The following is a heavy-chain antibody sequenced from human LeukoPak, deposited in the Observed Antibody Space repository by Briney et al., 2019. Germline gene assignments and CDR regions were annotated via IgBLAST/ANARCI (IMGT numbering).Heavy chain of an antibody. Sequence: PSQTLSLTCTVSGGSISSGGYYWSWIRQHPGKGLEWIGYIYCSGSTYYNPSLKSRVTISVDTSKNQFSLKLSSVTAADTAVYYCARGSIVVVPAAPFDYWGQGTLVTVSS. CDR3: ARGSIVVVPAAPFDY. CDR2: IYCSGST. V-gene: IGHV4-31*03. CDR1: GGSISSGGYY. D-gene: IGHD2-2*01. J-gene: IGHJ4*02.